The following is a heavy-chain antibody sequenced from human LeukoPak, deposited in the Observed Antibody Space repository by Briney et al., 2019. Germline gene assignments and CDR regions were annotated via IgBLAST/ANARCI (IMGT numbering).Heavy chain of an antibody. CDR2: ISWNSGSI. J-gene: IGHJ4*02. D-gene: IGHD2-21*01. CDR1: GFTFDDYA. V-gene: IGHV3-9*01. Sequence: GRSLRLSCAASGFTFDDYAMHWVRQAPGKGLEWVSGISWNSGSIGYTDSAKGRFTISRDNAKNSLYLQMNSLRAEDTALYYCAKDAEQIPEYYFDYWGQGTLVTVSS. CDR3: AKDAEQIPEYYFDY.